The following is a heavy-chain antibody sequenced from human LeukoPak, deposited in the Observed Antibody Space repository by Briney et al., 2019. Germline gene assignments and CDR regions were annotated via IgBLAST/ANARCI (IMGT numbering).Heavy chain of an antibody. CDR1: GGSFSGYY. Sequence: SETLSLTCAVYGGSFSGYYWSWIRQPPGKGLEWIGEINRSGSTNYNPSLKSRVTISVDTSKNQFSLKLSSVTAADTAVYYCARDRTGGYDYWGQGTLVTVSS. V-gene: IGHV4-34*01. D-gene: IGHD7-27*01. CDR3: ARDRTGGYDY. CDR2: INRSGST. J-gene: IGHJ4*02.